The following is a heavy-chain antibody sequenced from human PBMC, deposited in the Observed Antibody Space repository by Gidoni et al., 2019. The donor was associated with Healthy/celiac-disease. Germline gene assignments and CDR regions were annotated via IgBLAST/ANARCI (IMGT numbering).Heavy chain of an antibody. CDR1: GFTFSSYA. Sequence: EVQLVESGGGLVQPGGSLRLSCAASGFTFSSYAMRWVRQAPGKGLEWVSAISGSGGSTYYADAVKGRFTISRDNSKNTLYLQMNSLRAEDTAVYYCAKVWDSGYDLILFDYWGQGTLVTVSS. J-gene: IGHJ4*02. D-gene: IGHD5-12*01. CDR3: AKVWDSGYDLILFDY. V-gene: IGHV3-23*04. CDR2: ISGSGGST.